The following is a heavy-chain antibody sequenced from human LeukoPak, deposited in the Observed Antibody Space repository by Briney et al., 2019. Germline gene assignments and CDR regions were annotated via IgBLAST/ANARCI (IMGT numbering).Heavy chain of an antibody. J-gene: IGHJ4*02. Sequence: SETLSLACTVSGGSINSYYWSWIRQPPGKGLEWIGYIYYSGTTNYNPSLKSRVTISVDTSKTQFSLKLTSVTAADTAVYYCASVLAAAGLDYWGQGTLVTVSS. D-gene: IGHD6-13*01. CDR2: IYYSGTT. V-gene: IGHV4-59*01. CDR1: GGSINSYY. CDR3: ASVLAAAGLDY.